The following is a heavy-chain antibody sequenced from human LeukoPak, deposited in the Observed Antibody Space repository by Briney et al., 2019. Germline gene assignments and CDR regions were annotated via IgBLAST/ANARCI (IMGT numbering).Heavy chain of an antibody. CDR2: ISWNSGSI. V-gene: IGHV3-9*03. CDR1: GFTFDDYA. J-gene: IGHJ4*02. CDR3: AKGRHSSCWSPFDY. D-gene: IGHD6-13*01. Sequence: GGSLRLSCAASGFTFDDYAMHWVRQAPGKGLEWVSGISWNSGSIGYADSVKGRFTISRDNAKNSLYLQMNSLRAEDMALYYCAKGRHSSCWSPFDYWGQGTLVTVSS.